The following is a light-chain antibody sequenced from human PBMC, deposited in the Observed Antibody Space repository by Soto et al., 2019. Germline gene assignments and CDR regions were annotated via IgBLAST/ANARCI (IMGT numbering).Light chain of an antibody. CDR3: EQYGSSSNT. J-gene: IGKJ5*01. Sequence: TQSPGTVSLSQEGRATLSRRASQSVSSSYLAWYQQKLGQAPRLLIYGASSRATGIPDRFSGSGSGTDFTLTLSSLEPEDFAVYYCEQYGSSSNTCGEGTRLEI. V-gene: IGKV3-20*01. CDR2: GAS. CDR1: QSVSSSY.